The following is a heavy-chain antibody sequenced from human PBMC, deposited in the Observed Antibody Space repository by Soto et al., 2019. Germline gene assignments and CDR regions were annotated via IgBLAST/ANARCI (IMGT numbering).Heavy chain of an antibody. V-gene: IGHV4-59*12. CDR2: IFYSGST. J-gene: IGHJ3*02. CDR1: GGSISSYY. Sequence: QMQLQESGPGLVKPSETLSLTCTVSGGSISSYYWTWIRQPPGKGLEWIGYIFYSGSTNYDPSLKSRLTISIDTSKNQFSLKLSSVTAADTAVYYCARDRHNWNDSDAFDIWGQGTMVTVSS. D-gene: IGHD1-20*01. CDR3: ARDRHNWNDSDAFDI.